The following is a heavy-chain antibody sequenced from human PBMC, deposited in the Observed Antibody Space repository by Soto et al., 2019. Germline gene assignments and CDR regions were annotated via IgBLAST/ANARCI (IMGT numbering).Heavy chain of an antibody. Sequence: SETLSLTCTVSGGSISSYYWSWIRQPPGKGLEWIGYIYYSGSTNYNPSLKSRVTISVDTSKNQFSLKLSSVTAADTAVYYCARRVTDDWGGMYYFDYWGQGTLVTVSS. V-gene: IGHV4-59*01. D-gene: IGHD7-27*01. CDR1: GGSISSYY. CDR3: ARRVTDDWGGMYYFDY. J-gene: IGHJ4*02. CDR2: IYYSGST.